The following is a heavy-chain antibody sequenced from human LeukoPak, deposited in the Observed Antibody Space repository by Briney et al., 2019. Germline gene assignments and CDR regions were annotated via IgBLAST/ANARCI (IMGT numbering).Heavy chain of an antibody. J-gene: IGHJ3*02. D-gene: IGHD6-13*01. CDR3: ARDGIAAAGTQAFDI. CDR2: MSYDGANK. CDR1: GFTFINYG. Sequence: GGSLRLSCAASGFTFINYGMHWVRQAPGKGLEWVAIMSYDGANKFYAESVKGRFTISRDNSKNTLYLQMNSLRPEDTAVYYCARDGIAAAGTQAFDIWGQGTMVTVSS. V-gene: IGHV3-30*03.